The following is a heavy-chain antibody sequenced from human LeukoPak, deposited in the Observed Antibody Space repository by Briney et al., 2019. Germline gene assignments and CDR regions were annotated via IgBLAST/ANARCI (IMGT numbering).Heavy chain of an antibody. D-gene: IGHD2/OR15-2a*01. CDR3: ARDVYGRFDS. V-gene: IGHV3-74*01. Sequence: PGGSLRLSCAASGFTFSSYWMHWVRHAAGKGLVWVSRINTDGSSTTYADCVEGRFTISRDNTKNSLFLQINSLRAEDTAVYYCARDVYGRFDSGGQGPLVTVS. CDR2: INTDGSST. CDR1: GFTFSSYW. J-gene: IGHJ5*01.